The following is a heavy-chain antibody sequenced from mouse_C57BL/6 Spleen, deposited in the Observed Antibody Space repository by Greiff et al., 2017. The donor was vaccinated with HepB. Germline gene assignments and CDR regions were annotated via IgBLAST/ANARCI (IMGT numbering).Heavy chain of an antibody. J-gene: IGHJ3*01. CDR3: ARNYGSSYEGFAY. CDR2: INPGSGGT. Sequence: QVQLQQSGAELVRPGTSVKVSCKASGYAFTNYLIEWVKQRPGQGLESIGVINPGSGGTNYNEKFKGKATLTADKSSSTAYMQLSSLTSEDSAVYVCARNYGSSYEGFAYWGQGTLVTVSA. CDR1: GYAFTNYL. D-gene: IGHD1-1*01. V-gene: IGHV1-54*01.